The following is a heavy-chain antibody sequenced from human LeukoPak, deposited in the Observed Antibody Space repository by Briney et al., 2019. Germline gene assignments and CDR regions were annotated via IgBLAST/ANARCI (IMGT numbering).Heavy chain of an antibody. CDR3: ASEQDGYNPGGFDY. D-gene: IGHD5-24*01. CDR2: ISSSSSYI. J-gene: IGHJ4*02. CDR1: GFTFSSYS. Sequence: PGGSLRLSCAASGFTFSSYSMNWVRQAPGKGLEWVSSISSSSSYIYYADSVKGRFTISRDNAKNSLYLQMNSLRAEDTAVYYYASEQDGYNPGGFDYWGQGTLVTVSS. V-gene: IGHV3-21*01.